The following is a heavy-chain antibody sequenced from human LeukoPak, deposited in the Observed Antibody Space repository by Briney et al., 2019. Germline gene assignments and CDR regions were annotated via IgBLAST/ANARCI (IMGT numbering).Heavy chain of an antibody. J-gene: IGHJ4*02. CDR2: FDPEDGET. CDR1: GYTLTELS. D-gene: IGHD3-3*01. Sequence: ASVKVSCKVSGYTLTELSMHWVRQAPGKGLERMGGFDPEDGETIYAQKFQGRVTMTEDTSTDTAYMELSSLRSEDTAVYYCATDLRGQGDFWSGYYLFDYWGQGTLVTVSS. CDR3: ATDLRGQGDFWSGYYLFDY. V-gene: IGHV1-24*01.